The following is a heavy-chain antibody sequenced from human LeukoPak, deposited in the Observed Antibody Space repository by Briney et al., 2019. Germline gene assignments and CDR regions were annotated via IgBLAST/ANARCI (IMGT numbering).Heavy chain of an antibody. Sequence: GGSLRLSCAASGFTFSNYWMSWVRQASGKGLEWVAIIKEDGSEKYYVDSVKGRFTISRDNAKNSLYLQMNSLRAEDTAIYYCASGRQLGYWGQGTLVTVSS. J-gene: IGHJ4*02. CDR2: IKEDGSEK. CDR1: GFTFSNYW. V-gene: IGHV3-7*01. D-gene: IGHD6-6*01. CDR3: ASGRQLGY.